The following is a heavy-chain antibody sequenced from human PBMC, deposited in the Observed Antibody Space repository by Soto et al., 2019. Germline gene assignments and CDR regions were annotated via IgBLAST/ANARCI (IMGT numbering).Heavy chain of an antibody. J-gene: IGHJ3*01. V-gene: IGHV3-11*01. CDR3: AKDTGYSYGSLVSFDL. D-gene: IGHD5-18*01. CDR1: GFTFSDDY. CDR2: ISSSGSTI. Sequence: PGEALSLSCAASGFTFSDDYMSWIRQAPGKGLEWVSYISSSGSTIYYAASVKGRFTISRDNSENTLYLQMNNVRAEDTALYYCAKDTGYSYGSLVSFDLWGQGTMVTVSS.